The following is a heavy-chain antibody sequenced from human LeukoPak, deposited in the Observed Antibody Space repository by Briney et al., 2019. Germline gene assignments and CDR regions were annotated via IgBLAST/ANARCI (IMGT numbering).Heavy chain of an antibody. D-gene: IGHD3-9*01. Sequence: SETLSLTCTVSGGSISSYYWSWIRQPAGKGLEWIGRIYTSGSTNYNPSLKSRVTMSVDTSKNQFSLKLSSVTAADTAVYYCATDRTYYDILTGYHNWFDPWGQGTLVTVSS. CDR1: GGSISSYY. V-gene: IGHV4-4*07. CDR3: ATDRTYYDILTGYHNWFDP. CDR2: IYTSGST. J-gene: IGHJ5*02.